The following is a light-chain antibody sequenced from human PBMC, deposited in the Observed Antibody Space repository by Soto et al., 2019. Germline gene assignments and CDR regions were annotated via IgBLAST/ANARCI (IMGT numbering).Light chain of an antibody. CDR3: SSYTSISTLV. CDR1: SSDVGGYNY. V-gene: IGLV2-14*01. Sequence: QSALTQPASVSGSPGQSITISCTGTSSDVGGYNYVSWYQQHPGTAPKLMIYDGSNRPSGVSNRFSGSKSGNTASLTISGLQAEDEADYYCSSYTSISTLVFGGGTQLTVL. J-gene: IGLJ3*02. CDR2: DGS.